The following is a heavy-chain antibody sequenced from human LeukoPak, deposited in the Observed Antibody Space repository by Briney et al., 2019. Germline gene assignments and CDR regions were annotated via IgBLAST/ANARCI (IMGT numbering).Heavy chain of an antibody. CDR1: GYTFTSYY. J-gene: IGHJ4*02. D-gene: IGHD3-9*01. V-gene: IGHV1-46*01. Sequence: ASVKVSCKASGYTFTSYYMHWVRQAPGQGLEWMGIINPSGGSTSYVQKFQGRVTMTRDTSTSTVYMELSSLRSEDTAVYYCARGGLRYFDWLLFEFDYWGQGTLVTVSS. CDR3: ARGGLRYFDWLLFEFDY. CDR2: INPSGGST.